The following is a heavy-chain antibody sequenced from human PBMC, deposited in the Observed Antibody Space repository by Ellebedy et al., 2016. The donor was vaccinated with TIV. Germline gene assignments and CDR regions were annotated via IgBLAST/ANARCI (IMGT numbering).Heavy chain of an antibody. Sequence: GESLKISCAVAGFTFSNHWMSWVRQAPGKGLEWVAALSYDGTNEYYSASVKGRFTISRDNAKNSLYLQMNSLRAEDTAVYYCSRGIAAVMYWGQGTLVTVSS. D-gene: IGHD6-13*01. CDR3: SRGIAAVMY. CDR1: GFTFSNHW. CDR2: LSYDGTNE. V-gene: IGHV3-30*03. J-gene: IGHJ4*02.